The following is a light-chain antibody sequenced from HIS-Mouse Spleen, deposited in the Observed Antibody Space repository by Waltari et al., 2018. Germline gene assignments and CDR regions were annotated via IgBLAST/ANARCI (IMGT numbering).Light chain of an antibody. V-gene: IGLV1-47*01. CDR2: RNN. J-gene: IGLJ3*02. Sequence: QSVLTQPPSASGTPGQRVTISCSGSSSNIGSNYVYWYQQLPGTAPKLLIYRNNQRPSGVPDRVSGSKSGTSASLAISGLRSEDEDAYYCAAWDDSLSGPVFGGGTKLTVL. CDR1: SSNIGSNY. CDR3: AAWDDSLSGPV.